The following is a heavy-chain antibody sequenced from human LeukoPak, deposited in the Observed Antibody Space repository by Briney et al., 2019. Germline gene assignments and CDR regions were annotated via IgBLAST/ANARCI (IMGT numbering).Heavy chain of an antibody. V-gene: IGHV3-7*02. CDR1: GFXLSNYW. D-gene: IGHD2-15*01. CDR2: TKQDGSEK. Sequence: PGGSLRLSCAASGFXLSNYWITWVRQAPGKGLEWVANTKQDGSEKYYVDSVRGRFTISRDNAKNSLYLQMNSLRAEDTAVYYCARAGYCSGGSCYRFDYWGQGILVTVSS. J-gene: IGHJ4*02. CDR3: ARAGYCSGGSCYRFDY.